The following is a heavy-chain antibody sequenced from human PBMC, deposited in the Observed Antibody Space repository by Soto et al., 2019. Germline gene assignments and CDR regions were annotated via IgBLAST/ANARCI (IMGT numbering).Heavy chain of an antibody. V-gene: IGHV4-34*01. CDR1: GGSFSGYY. CDR3: ARDRGMVRGVKIPSWFDP. J-gene: IGHJ5*02. D-gene: IGHD3-10*01. Sequence: SETLSLTCAVYGGSFSGYYWSWIRQPPGKGLEWIGEINHSGSTNYNPSLKSRVTISVDTSKNQFSLKLSSVTAADTAVYYCARDRGMVRGVKIPSWFDPWGQGTLVT. CDR2: INHSGST.